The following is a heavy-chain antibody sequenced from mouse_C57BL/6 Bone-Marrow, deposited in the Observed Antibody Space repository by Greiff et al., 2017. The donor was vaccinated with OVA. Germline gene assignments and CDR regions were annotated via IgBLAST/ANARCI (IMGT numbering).Heavy chain of an antibody. CDR3: ARPIYYYGSSYVYFDV. J-gene: IGHJ1*03. Sequence: EVQLVESGGDLVKPGGSLKLSCAASGFTFSSYGMSWVRQTPDKRLEWVATISSGGSYTYYPDSVKGRVTISRDNAKNTLYLQMSSLKSEDTAMYYCARPIYYYGSSYVYFDVWGTGTTVTVSS. V-gene: IGHV5-6*01. CDR2: ISSGGSYT. D-gene: IGHD1-1*01. CDR1: GFTFSSYG.